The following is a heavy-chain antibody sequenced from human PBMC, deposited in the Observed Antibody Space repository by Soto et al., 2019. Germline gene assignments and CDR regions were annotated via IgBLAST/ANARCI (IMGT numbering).Heavy chain of an antibody. D-gene: IGHD4-17*01. CDR3: ARILGDYPLENFDY. V-gene: IGHV4-30-4*01. CDR2: IYYSGST. CDR1: GGSISSGDYY. J-gene: IGHJ4*02. Sequence: SETLSLTYTVSGGSISSGDYYWSWIRQPPGKGLEWIGYIYYSGSTYYNPSLKSRVTISVDTSKNQFSLKLSSVTAADTAVYYCARILGDYPLENFDYWGQGTLVTVSS.